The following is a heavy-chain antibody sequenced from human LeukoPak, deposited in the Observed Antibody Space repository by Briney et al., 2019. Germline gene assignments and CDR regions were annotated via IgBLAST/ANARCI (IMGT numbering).Heavy chain of an antibody. V-gene: IGHV4-59*01. CDR2: MFAGGST. D-gene: IGHD3-16*01. J-gene: IGHJ4*02. CDR1: GVSIRSYY. CDR3: GPPFGGTFVNY. Sequence: SSETLSLTCAVSGVSIRSYYWSWIRQPPGKGLEWIGHMFAGGSTNQNPSLKSRVTISMDTSKNQFSLKLDSVNAADPAVYYCGPPFGGTFVNYWAQETLVTVSP.